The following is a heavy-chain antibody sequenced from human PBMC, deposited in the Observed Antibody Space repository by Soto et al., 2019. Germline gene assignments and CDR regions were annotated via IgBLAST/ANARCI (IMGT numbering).Heavy chain of an antibody. CDR1: GFAFNIYG. CDR3: ARDREYSFDY. CDR2: IWYDGGKK. V-gene: IGHV3-33*01. Sequence: PGGSLRLSCAASGFAFNIYGMHLVRQSPGKRLEWVAVIWYDGGKKYYGDSVKGRFTISRDNSKNTLYLQMNILRAEDTAVYYCARDREYSFDYWVQGTLVTVSS. J-gene: IGHJ4*02. D-gene: IGHD5-18*01.